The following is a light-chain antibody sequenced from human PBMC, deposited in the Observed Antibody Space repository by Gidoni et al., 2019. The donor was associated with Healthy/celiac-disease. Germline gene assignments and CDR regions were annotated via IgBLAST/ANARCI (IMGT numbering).Light chain of an antibody. CDR2: QVS. CDR1: QLGDKY. V-gene: IGLV3-1*01. J-gene: IGLJ2*01. Sequence: SYEPTQPPSVSVSPGQTASITCSGDQLGDKYACWYQQKPGQSPMLVIYQVSKRPSVIPERFAGSNSGNTATLTISGTQAMDEADYYCQAWDSSTVVFGGGTKLTVL. CDR3: QAWDSSTVV.